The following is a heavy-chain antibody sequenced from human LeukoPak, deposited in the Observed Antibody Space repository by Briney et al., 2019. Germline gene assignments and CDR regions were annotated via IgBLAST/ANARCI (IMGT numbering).Heavy chain of an antibody. Sequence: PSETLSLTCTVSGGSISSGSYYWSWIRQPAGKGLEWIGRIYTSGSTNYNPSLKSRATISVDTSKNQFSLKLSSVTAADTAVYYCARGVGAPNFDYWGQGTLVTVSS. J-gene: IGHJ4*02. CDR2: IYTSGST. CDR3: ARGVGAPNFDY. CDR1: GGSISSGSYY. V-gene: IGHV4-61*02. D-gene: IGHD1-26*01.